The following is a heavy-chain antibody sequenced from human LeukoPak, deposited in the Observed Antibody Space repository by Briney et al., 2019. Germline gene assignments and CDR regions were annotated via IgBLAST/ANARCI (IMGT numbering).Heavy chain of an antibody. CDR2: ITWDGDST. J-gene: IGHJ4*02. D-gene: IGHD6-13*01. Sequence: GGSLRLSCAASGFTLSSYWMHWVRQAPGKGLEWVSLITWDGDSTYYADSVKGRFTISRDNSKNYLYLQMNSLRAEDTALYYCAKGTSSWHEFDAWGQGTLVTVSS. V-gene: IGHV3-43D*03. CDR1: GFTLSSYW. CDR3: AKGTSSWHEFDA.